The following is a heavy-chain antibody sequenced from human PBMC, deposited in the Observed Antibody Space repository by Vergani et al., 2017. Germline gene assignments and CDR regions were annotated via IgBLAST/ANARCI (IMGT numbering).Heavy chain of an antibody. D-gene: IGHD6-19*01. V-gene: IGHV4-39*01. CDR1: GASIRSSNYY. CDR2: IYYSGST. Sequence: QLQLQESGPGLVKPSATLSLTCSVSGASIRSSNYYWGWIRQPPGKGLEWIASIYYSGSTYYNPPLKSRVTISVDTSKNQFFLKLSSVTAADTAVYFCAGHSTVEWLVKLGWIDPWGQGILVTVSS. J-gene: IGHJ5*02. CDR3: AGHSTVEWLVKLGWIDP.